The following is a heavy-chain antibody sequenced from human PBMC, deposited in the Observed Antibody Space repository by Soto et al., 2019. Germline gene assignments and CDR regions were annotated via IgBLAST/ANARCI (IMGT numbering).Heavy chain of an antibody. CDR3: ARCLSITMIVGAFDI. J-gene: IGHJ3*02. V-gene: IGHV4-31*03. CDR1: GGSISSGGYY. CDR2: IYYSGST. Sequence: SETLSLTCTVSGGSISSGGYYWSWIRQHPGKGLEWIGYIYYSGSTYYNPSLKSRVTISVDTSKNQFSLKLSSVTAADTAVYYCARCLSITMIVGAFDIWGQGTMVTVSS. D-gene: IGHD3-22*01.